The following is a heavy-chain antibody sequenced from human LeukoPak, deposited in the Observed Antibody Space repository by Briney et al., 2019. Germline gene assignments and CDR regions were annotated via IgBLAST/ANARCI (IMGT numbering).Heavy chain of an antibody. J-gene: IGHJ4*02. D-gene: IGHD6-19*01. CDR2: ISWNSGTI. V-gene: IGHV3-9*01. CDR3: AKDNRRHYTSGPNPDSLH. CDR1: GFIFNNYA. Sequence: GGSLKLSCAGSGFIFNNYAMHWVRQPPGKGLEWVSGISWNSGTIDYADSVRGRFTISRDNAKNSLYLQMDSLRVEDTAFYYCAKDNRRHYTSGPNPDSLHWGQGALVTVSS.